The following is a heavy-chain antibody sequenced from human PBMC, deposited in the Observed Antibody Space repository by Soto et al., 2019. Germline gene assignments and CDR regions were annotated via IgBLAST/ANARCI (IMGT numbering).Heavy chain of an antibody. D-gene: IGHD4-17*01. V-gene: IGHV3-21*06. CDR2: ISTSGSYI. J-gene: IGHJ3*02. CDR3: ATIGDRDGFDI. Sequence: EVQLVESGGGLVKPEESLRLSCAASGFSFSSYNMKWVRQAPGKGLEWVSSISTSGSYIFYAGSVRGRFTIFRDDAKNSLHLQMHPLRVEDPAVYYCATIGDRDGFDIWGQGTTVIVSS. CDR1: GFSFSSYN.